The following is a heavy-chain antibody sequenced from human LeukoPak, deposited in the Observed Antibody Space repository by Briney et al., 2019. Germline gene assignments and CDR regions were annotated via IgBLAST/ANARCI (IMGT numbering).Heavy chain of an antibody. CDR2: TSYDGSNK. CDR3: AKDSSMTLGY. CDR1: GFTFSSYG. J-gene: IGHJ4*02. D-gene: IGHD2/OR15-2a*01. Sequence: GGSLRLSCAASGFTFSSYGMHWVRQAPGKGLEWVAVTSYDGSNKYYADSVKGRFTISRDNSKNTLYLQMNSLRAEDTAVYYCAKDSSMTLGYWGQGTLVTVSS. V-gene: IGHV3-30*18.